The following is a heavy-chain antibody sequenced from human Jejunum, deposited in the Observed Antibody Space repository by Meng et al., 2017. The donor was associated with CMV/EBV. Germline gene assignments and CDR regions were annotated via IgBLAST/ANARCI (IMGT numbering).Heavy chain of an antibody. D-gene: IGHD1-1*01. CDR3: VRVQTRQLAEAFDY. Sequence: FPFCVYSMCWVRQAPGKGLEWVSYISSTGRTIYYADSVKGRFTISRDIPKNSLYLQMNSLRAEDTAVYYCVRVQTRQLAEAFDYWGQGTLVTVSS. CDR1: FPFCVYS. J-gene: IGHJ4*02. V-gene: IGHV3-48*04. CDR2: ISSTGRTI.